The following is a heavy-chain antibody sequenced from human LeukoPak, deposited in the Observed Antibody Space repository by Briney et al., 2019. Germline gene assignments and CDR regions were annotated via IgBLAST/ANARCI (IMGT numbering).Heavy chain of an antibody. Sequence: GGSLRLSCAASGFTFSSYGMHWVRQAPGKGLEWVAVISYDGSNKYYADSVKGRFTISRDNSKNTLYLQMNSLRAEDTAVYYCAKAQIPYGSGSYYKGYWGQRTLVTLSS. J-gene: IGHJ4*02. V-gene: IGHV3-30*18. D-gene: IGHD3-10*01. CDR2: ISYDGSNK. CDR1: GFTFSSYG. CDR3: AKAQIPYGSGSYYKGY.